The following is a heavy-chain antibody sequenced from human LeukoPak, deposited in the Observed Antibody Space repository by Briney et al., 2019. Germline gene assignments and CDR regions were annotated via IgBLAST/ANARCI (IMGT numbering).Heavy chain of an antibody. J-gene: IGHJ5*02. Sequence: ASVKVSCKASGYTFTSYYMHWVRQAPGQGLEWMGIINPSGGSTSYAQKFQGRVTMTRDMSTSTVYMELSSLRSEDTAVYYCARELYAAAGLNWFDPWGQGTLVTVSS. CDR1: GYTFTSYY. CDR3: ARELYAAAGLNWFDP. D-gene: IGHD6-13*01. V-gene: IGHV1-46*01. CDR2: INPSGGST.